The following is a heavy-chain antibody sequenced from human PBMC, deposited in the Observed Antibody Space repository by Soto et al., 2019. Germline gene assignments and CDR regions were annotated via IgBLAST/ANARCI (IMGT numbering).Heavy chain of an antibody. Sequence: EVQLLESGGGLVQPGGSLRLSCAASGFIFSNYAMSWVRRAPGKGLEWVSAISSRGETTFYADSVKGRFTISRDNSKNTVYQQMSSLSAEDTAIYYCANSFSPSGTNCHSHFDHWGQGALVTVSS. J-gene: IGHJ4*02. CDR1: GFIFSNYA. CDR3: ANSFSPSGTNCHSHFDH. CDR2: ISSRGETT. D-gene: IGHD1-1*01. V-gene: IGHV3-23*01.